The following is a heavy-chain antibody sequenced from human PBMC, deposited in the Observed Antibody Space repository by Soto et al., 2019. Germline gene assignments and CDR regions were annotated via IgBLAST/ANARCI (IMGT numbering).Heavy chain of an antibody. V-gene: IGHV1-18*01. CDR3: APHTLDTGLPSGY. D-gene: IGHD5-18*01. CDR2: IGGYKGNT. J-gene: IGHJ4*02. CDR1: GYTFTNYG. Sequence: QVQLVQSGAEVREPGASVKVSCKASGYTFTNYGVSWVRQAPGQGLEWMGWIGGYKGNTNYAQKLQGRVTLTTDTSKSTAYMELRSLRSDDPAVYYCAPHTLDTGLPSGYWGQGTLVTVSS.